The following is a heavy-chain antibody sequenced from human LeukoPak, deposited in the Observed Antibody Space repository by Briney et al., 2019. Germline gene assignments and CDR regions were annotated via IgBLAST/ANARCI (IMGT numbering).Heavy chain of an antibody. CDR1: GFTFDNYA. V-gene: IGHV3-23*01. Sequence: GGSLRLSCTASGFTFDNYAMSWVRHAPGDGLEWVSAVSGTAKNTYYADSVKGRFTTSRDNSNNTVYLPMKSLRAEDTAVYYCAKSHRGGLRFMVGFFYMDVWGSGTTVAVSS. CDR3: AKSHRGGLRFMVGFFYMDV. D-gene: IGHD3-3*01. CDR2: VSGTAKNT. J-gene: IGHJ6*03.